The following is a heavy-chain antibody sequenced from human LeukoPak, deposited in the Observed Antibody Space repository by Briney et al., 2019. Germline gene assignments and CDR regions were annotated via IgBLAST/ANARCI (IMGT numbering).Heavy chain of an antibody. D-gene: IGHD2-21*02. V-gene: IGHV1-3*01. CDR1: GYSFTSYA. CDR2: IYGGNGNT. J-gene: IGHJ4*02. Sequence: GASVMVSCKATGYSFTSYAMHWVRQAPGQRLEWMGWIYGGNGNTKYSQKFQGRVSITRDTSASTVYMELSSLGSEDTAVYYCARGWGGDCYHVHWGQGTLVTVSS. CDR3: ARGWGGDCYHVH.